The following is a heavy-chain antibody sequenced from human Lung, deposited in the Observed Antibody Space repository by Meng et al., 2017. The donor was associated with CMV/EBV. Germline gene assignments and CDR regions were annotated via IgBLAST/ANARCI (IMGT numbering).Heavy chain of an antibody. CDR3: ARGESINY. V-gene: IGHV1-46*01. J-gene: IGHJ4*02. Sequence: ASVKVSCKASGYTFTSYYLHWIRQAPGQGLEWMGIVNPAGGDATYARTFEGRVTMTRDRSTDTAYLELNRLTPEDTAVYHCARGESINYWGQGTLVTVSS. D-gene: IGHD3-10*01. CDR2: VNPAGGDA. CDR1: GYTFTSYY.